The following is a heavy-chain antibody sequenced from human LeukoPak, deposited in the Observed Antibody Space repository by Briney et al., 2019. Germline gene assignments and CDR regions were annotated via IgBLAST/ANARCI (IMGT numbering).Heavy chain of an antibody. Sequence: PGGSLRLSCAASGFTFSSYGMHWVRQAPGKGLEWVAFIRYDGSNKYYADSVKGRFTISRDNSKNTLYLQMNSLRAEDTAVYYCAKDQGSGSYWGQGTLVTVSS. CDR2: IRYDGSNK. CDR1: GFTFSSYG. V-gene: IGHV3-30*02. CDR3: AKDQGSGSY. J-gene: IGHJ4*02. D-gene: IGHD1-26*01.